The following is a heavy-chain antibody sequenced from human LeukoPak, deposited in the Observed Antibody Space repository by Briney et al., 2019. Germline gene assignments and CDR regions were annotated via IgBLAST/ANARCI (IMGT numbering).Heavy chain of an antibody. J-gene: IGHJ6*03. D-gene: IGHD2-15*01. CDR1: GFTFSTYG. CDR2: ISNNGDYI. Sequence: GGSLRLSCEASGFTFSTYGMNWVRQAPGKGLEWVSSISNNGDYIYYADSMKGRFTISRDNAKNSLYLQMNSLRAEDTAVYYCARVAVLGYCSGGSCFYYMDVWGKGTTVTVSS. CDR3: ARVAVLGYCSGGSCFYYMDV. V-gene: IGHV3-21*01.